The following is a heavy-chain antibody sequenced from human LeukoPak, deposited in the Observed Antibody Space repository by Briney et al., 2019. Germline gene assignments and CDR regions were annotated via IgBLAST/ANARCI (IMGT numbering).Heavy chain of an antibody. J-gene: IGHJ4*02. D-gene: IGHD3-22*01. V-gene: IGHV4-34*01. CDR1: GGSFSGYY. CDR2: INHSGST. CDR3: AGPRADSSGPHFDY. Sequence: SETLSPTCAVYGGSFSGYYWSWIRQPPGKGLEWIGEINHSGSTNYNPSLKSRVTISVDTSKNQFSLKLSSVTAADTAVYYCAGPRADSSGPHFDYWGQGTLVTVSS.